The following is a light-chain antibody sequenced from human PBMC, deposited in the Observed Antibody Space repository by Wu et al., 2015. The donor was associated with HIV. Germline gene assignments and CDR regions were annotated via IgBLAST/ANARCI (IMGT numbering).Light chain of an antibody. CDR2: DTS. Sequence: EIVLTQSPGTLSLSPGERATLSCRASQSVSSSYLVWYQQKLGQAPRLLIYDTSIRATGIPDRFSGSGSGTDFTLTISRLEPEDFAVYYCQQYGSSPPYSFGQGTKLQI. CDR3: QQYGSSPPYS. CDR1: QSVSSSY. J-gene: IGKJ2*03. V-gene: IGKV3-20*01.